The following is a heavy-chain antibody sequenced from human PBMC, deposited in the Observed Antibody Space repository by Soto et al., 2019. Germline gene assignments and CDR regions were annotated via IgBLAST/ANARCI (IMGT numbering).Heavy chain of an antibody. D-gene: IGHD5-12*01. Sequence: PGGSLRLSCAASGFTFSSYGMHWVRQAPGKGLEWVAVIWYDGSNKYYADSVKGRFTISRDNSKNTLYLQMNSLRAEDTAVYYCARDIRFGTLSGYDYLDYWGQGTLVTVSS. V-gene: IGHV3-33*01. CDR3: ARDIRFGTLSGYDYLDY. J-gene: IGHJ4*02. CDR1: GFTFSSYG. CDR2: IWYDGSNK.